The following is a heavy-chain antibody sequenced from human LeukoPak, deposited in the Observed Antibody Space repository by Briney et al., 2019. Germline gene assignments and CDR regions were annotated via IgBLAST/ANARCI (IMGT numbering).Heavy chain of an antibody. CDR3: ARHPSDILTGWYFDL. CDR1: GDSTSSFL. CDR2: LYYSGST. D-gene: IGHD3-9*01. Sequence: SETLSLTCTVSGDSTSSFLWSWIRQPPGKGLEWIGYLYYSGSTNYNPSLKSRVTISVDTSKNQFSLRLSSVTAADTAVYYCARHPSDILTGWYFDLWGRGTLLTVSS. J-gene: IGHJ2*01. V-gene: IGHV4-59*08.